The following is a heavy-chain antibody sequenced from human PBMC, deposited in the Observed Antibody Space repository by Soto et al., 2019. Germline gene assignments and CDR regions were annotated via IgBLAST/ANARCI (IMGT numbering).Heavy chain of an antibody. CDR2: INHSGST. Sequence: SETLSLTCAASGGSFSCYYWSWIRQPPGKGLEWIGEINHSGSTKYNPSLKSRVTISADASKSQFSLKLSSVTAADTAVYFCARDLGNYYYAMDVWGQGTTVTVS. J-gene: IGHJ6*02. CDR3: ARDLGNYYYAMDV. V-gene: IGHV4-34*01. CDR1: GGSFSCYY.